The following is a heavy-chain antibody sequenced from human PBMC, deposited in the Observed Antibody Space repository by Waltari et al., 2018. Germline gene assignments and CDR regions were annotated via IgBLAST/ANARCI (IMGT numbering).Heavy chain of an antibody. CDR3: TRHTTALAGTFSEFDY. V-gene: IGHV4-39*01. CDR1: GASITIRNYY. CDR2: LYFSGNT. D-gene: IGHD1-1*01. Sequence: QLQLQASGPGLVKPSETLSLTCTVSGASITIRNYYCGWIRQSPGKGLEWLGSLYFSGNTYYNPSLGSRLTMSVDTSKNQFYLRLNSVTAADRGVYYCTRHTTALAGTFSEFDYWGQGTLVAVSS. J-gene: IGHJ4*02.